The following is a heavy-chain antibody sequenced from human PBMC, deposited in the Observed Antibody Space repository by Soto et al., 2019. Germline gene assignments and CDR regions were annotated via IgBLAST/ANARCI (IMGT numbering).Heavy chain of an antibody. J-gene: IGHJ4*02. V-gene: IGHV4-59*01. CDR1: GCSLSSYY. Sequence: SGTLSLTCTCSGCSLSSYYRSWIRQPPGKGLEWIGYIYYSGSTDYDPSLKSRVTISVDTSKNQFSLKLSSVTAADTAVYYCARRWGTYFDFWGQGTLVTVSS. CDR2: IYYSGST. D-gene: IGHD7-27*01. CDR3: ARRWGTYFDF.